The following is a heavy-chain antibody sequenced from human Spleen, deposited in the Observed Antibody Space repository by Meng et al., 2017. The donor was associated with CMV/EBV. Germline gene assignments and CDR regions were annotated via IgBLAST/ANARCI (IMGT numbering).Heavy chain of an antibody. CDR3: ARDGGRYYFDY. D-gene: IGHD3-16*01. V-gene: IGHV3-53*05. CDR2: IYTGGNT. CDR1: GGSISSYY. Sequence: ETLSLTCTVSGGSISSYYWSWIRQPPGKGLEWVSVIYTGGNTYYADSVKGRFTFSRDNSKNKLYLQMNSLRAEDTALYYCARDGGRYYFDYWGQGTLVTVSS. J-gene: IGHJ4*02.